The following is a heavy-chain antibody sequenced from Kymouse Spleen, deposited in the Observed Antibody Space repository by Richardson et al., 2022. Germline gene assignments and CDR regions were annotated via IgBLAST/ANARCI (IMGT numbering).Heavy chain of an antibody. CDR2: IYYSGST. V-gene: IGHV4-39*01. D-gene: IGHD1-7*01. CDR3: ARDTGITGTTFTWFDP. Sequence: QLQLQESGPGLVKPSETLSLTCTVSGGSISSSSYYWGWIRQPPGKGLEWIGSIYYSGSTYYNPSLKSRVTISVDTSKNQFSLKLSSVTAADTAVYYCARDTGITGTTFTWFDPWGQGTLVTVSS. CDR1: GGSISSSSYY. J-gene: IGHJ5*02.